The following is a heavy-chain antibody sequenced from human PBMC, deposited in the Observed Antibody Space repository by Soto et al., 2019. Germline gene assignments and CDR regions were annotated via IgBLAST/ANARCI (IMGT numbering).Heavy chain of an antibody. CDR3: ARHTAVVGGFFDL. V-gene: IGHV4-30-2*01. Sequence: PSETLSLTCAVSGGSISSGYYCCSCIRQPPGKGLEWIGYIYHSGSTFYSPSLRSRVTISLDRSENQVSLKLNSVTAADTAVYYCARHTAVVGGFFDLWGQGILVTVSS. CDR2: IYHSGST. CDR1: GGSISSGYYC. D-gene: IGHD5-18*01. J-gene: IGHJ4*02.